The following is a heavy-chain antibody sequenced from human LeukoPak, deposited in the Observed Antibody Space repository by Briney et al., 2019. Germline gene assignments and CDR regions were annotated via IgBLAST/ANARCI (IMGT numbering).Heavy chain of an antibody. V-gene: IGHV4-39*01. CDR3: ARHSRTRGLRGYYFDY. J-gene: IGHJ4*02. D-gene: IGHD1-1*01. CDR1: GGSLSSSSYY. Sequence: SETLSLTCTVSGGSLSSSSYYWGWIRQPPGKGLEWIGSIYYSGSTYYNSSLKSRVTISVDTSKNQFSLKLSSVTAADTAVYYCARHSRTRGLRGYYFDYWGQGTLVTVSS. CDR2: IYYSGST.